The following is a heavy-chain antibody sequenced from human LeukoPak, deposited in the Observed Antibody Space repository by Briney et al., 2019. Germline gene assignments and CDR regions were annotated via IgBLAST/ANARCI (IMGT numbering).Heavy chain of an antibody. J-gene: IGHJ5*02. CDR2: IYTTGST. Sequence: SETLSLTGTVSGGSISSGDYYWTWIRQPAGKGLEWIGRIYTTGSTSYNPSLKNRVTISVDTSKNQISLKLSSVTAADTAVYYCARDRGISTARGVPSWFDPWGQGTLVTVSS. CDR3: ARDRGISTARGVPSWFDP. CDR1: GGSISSGDYY. V-gene: IGHV4-61*02. D-gene: IGHD3-10*01.